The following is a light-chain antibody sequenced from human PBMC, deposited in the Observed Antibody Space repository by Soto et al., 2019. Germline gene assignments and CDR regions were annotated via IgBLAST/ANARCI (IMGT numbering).Light chain of an antibody. CDR3: SSLTSSSTRGV. Sequence: QSALTHPASVSGSPGQSITISCTGSSSDVGGYNYVSWYQHHPGKAPKLIIFEVTNRPSGVSNRFSGSKSGNTASLTISGLQAEDEADYYCSSLTSSSTRGVFGTGTKLTVL. V-gene: IGLV2-14*01. CDR2: EVT. J-gene: IGLJ1*01. CDR1: SSDVGGYNY.